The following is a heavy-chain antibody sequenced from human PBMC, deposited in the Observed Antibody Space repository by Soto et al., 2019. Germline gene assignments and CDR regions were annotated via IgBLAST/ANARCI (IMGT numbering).Heavy chain of an antibody. V-gene: IGHV1-18*01. D-gene: IGHD2-15*01. J-gene: IGHJ6*02. Sequence: ASVKVSCKASGYTFTSHGISWVRQAPGQGLEWMGWISAYNGNTNYAQKLQGRVTMTTDTSTSTAYMELRSLRSDDTAVYYCARDPSYCSGGSCYTNYYYYGMDVWGQGTTVTVSS. CDR3: ARDPSYCSGGSCYTNYYYYGMDV. CDR1: GYTFTSHG. CDR2: ISAYNGNT.